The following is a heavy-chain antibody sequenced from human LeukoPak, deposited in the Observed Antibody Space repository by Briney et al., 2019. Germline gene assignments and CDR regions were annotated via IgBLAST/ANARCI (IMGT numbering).Heavy chain of an antibody. Sequence: SETLSLTCTVSGYSISTGYYWDWIRQPPGKGLEWIGYIYYSGSTNYNPSLKSRVTISVDTSKNQFSLKLSSVTAADTAVYYCAREQWLGPGGFDPWGQGALVTVSS. CDR3: AREQWLGPGGFDP. CDR1: GYSISTGYY. J-gene: IGHJ5*02. D-gene: IGHD6-19*01. V-gene: IGHV4-61*01. CDR2: IYYSGST.